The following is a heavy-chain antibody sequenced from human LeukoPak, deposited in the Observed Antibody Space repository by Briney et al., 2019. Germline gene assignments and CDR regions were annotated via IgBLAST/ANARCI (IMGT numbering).Heavy chain of an antibody. Sequence: ASVKVSCKASGYTFTNYAMHWVRLAPGQRLQWMGWINLVNGNTKYSQYFEGRVTITRDTSASTVYMELSSLRSDDTAVYYCARFGHYDSSGYYSGLVVDAFDIWGQGTMVTVSS. CDR3: ARFGHYDSSGYYSGLVVDAFDI. D-gene: IGHD3-22*01. J-gene: IGHJ3*02. CDR2: INLVNGNT. CDR1: GYTFTNYA. V-gene: IGHV1-3*01.